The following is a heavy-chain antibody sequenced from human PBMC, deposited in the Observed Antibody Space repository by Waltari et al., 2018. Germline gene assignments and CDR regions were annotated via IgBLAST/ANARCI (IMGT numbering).Heavy chain of an antibody. Sequence: EVQLVESGGGLVKPGGSLRLSCAASGFTFSNAWMSWVRQAPGKGLEWVGRIKSKTYGGTTDYAAPVKGRFTISRDDSKNTLYLQMNSLKTEDTAVYYCTTVRMIVVVITNDYWGQGTLVTVSS. J-gene: IGHJ4*02. CDR2: IKSKTYGGTT. CDR3: TTVRMIVVVITNDY. CDR1: GFTFSNAW. D-gene: IGHD3-22*01. V-gene: IGHV3-15*01.